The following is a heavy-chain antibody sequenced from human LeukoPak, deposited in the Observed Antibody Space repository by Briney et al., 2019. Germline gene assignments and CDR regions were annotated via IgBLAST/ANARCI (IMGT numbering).Heavy chain of an antibody. Sequence: PSETLSLTCTVSGGSISSYYWSWIRQPPGKGLEWIGYIYYSGSTNYNPSLKSRVTISVDTSKNQFSLKLSSVTAVDTAVYYCARGRAAAGDYWGQGTLVTVSS. CDR3: ARGRAAAGDY. CDR2: IYYSGST. J-gene: IGHJ4*02. CDR1: GGSISSYY. V-gene: IGHV4-59*01. D-gene: IGHD6-13*01.